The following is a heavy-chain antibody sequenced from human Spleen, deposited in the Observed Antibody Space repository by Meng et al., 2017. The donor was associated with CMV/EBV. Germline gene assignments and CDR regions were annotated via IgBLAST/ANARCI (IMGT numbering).Heavy chain of an antibody. CDR2: INPDSGGT. V-gene: IGHV1-2*02. CDR3: ARARGSRYTNAKIDY. D-gene: IGHD3-16*02. Sequence: ASVKVSCKASGYTFNGYYMHWVRQAPGQGLEWMGWINPDSGGTNYAQKFQGRVTMTRDTSISTAYMELSRLRSDDTAVYYCARARGSRYTNAKIDYWGQGTLVTVSS. J-gene: IGHJ4*02. CDR1: GYTFNGYY.